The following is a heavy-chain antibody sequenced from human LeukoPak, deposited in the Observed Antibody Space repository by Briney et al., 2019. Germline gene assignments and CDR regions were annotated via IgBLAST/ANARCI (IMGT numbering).Heavy chain of an antibody. CDR2: INPNSGGT. J-gene: IGHJ3*02. CDR3: ARVRDSSGYYHDAFDI. CDR1: GYTFTGYY. D-gene: IGHD3-22*01. V-gene: IGHV1-2*02. Sequence: ASVKVSCKASGYTFTGYYMHWVRQAPGQGLEWMGWINPNSGGTNYAQKFQGRVTMTRDTSISTAYMELSRLRSDDTAVYYCARVRDSSGYYHDAFDIWGQGTMVTVSS.